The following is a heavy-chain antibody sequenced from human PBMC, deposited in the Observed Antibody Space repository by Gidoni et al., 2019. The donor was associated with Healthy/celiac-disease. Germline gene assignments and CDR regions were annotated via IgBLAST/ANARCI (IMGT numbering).Heavy chain of an antibody. D-gene: IGHD3-3*01. CDR2: ISYDGSNK. CDR1: GFTFSSYA. J-gene: IGHJ4*02. V-gene: IGHV3-30-3*01. CDR3: ARTDYDFWSGYYFDY. Sequence: QVQLVESGGGVVQPGRSLRLSCAASGFTFSSYAMHWFRQAPGKGLEWVAVISYDGSNKYYADSVKGRFTISRDNSKNTLYLQMNSLRAEDTAVYYCARTDYDFWSGYYFDYWGQGTLVTVSS.